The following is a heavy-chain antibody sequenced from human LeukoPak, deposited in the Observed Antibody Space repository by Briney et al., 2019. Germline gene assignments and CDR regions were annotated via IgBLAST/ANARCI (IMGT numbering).Heavy chain of an antibody. CDR3: ARARGSSSGWYEFDY. V-gene: IGHV1-3*01. J-gene: IGHJ4*02. CDR2: INAGNGNT. Sequence: ASVKVSCKASGYTFTSYAMHWVRQAPGQRLEWMGWINAGNGNTKYSQKFQGRVTITRDTSASTAYMELSSLRSEDTAVYYCARARGSSSGWYEFDYWGQGTLVTVSS. D-gene: IGHD6-19*01. CDR1: GYTFTSYA.